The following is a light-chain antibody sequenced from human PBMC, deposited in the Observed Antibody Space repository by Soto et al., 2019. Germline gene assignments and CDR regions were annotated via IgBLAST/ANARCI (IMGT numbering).Light chain of an antibody. CDR3: QLYGSALWT. V-gene: IGKV1-39*02. CDR2: SAS. J-gene: IGKJ1*01. Sequence: DIQLTQSPSSLSASVGDIVTITCRASQSISNFLNWYQQKPGQAPKLLISSASNVQSGVPSRFSGRGSGTEFPLTISRLEPEDFAVYYCQLYGSALWTFGQGTKVDIK. CDR1: QSISNF.